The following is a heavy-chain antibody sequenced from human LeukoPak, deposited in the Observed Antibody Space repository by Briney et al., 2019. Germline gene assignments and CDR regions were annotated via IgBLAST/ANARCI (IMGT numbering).Heavy chain of an antibody. D-gene: IGHD3-10*01. Sequence: PGGSLRLSCAASGRTFSSYWRSWVRQAPGKGLEWVANIKQDGSEKYYVESVKGRFTISRDNAKNSLYLQMDSLRAEDTAVYYCALSGSGSYYSRTDYWGQGTLVTVSS. CDR1: GRTFSSYW. V-gene: IGHV3-7*01. J-gene: IGHJ4*02. CDR3: ALSGSGSYYSRTDY. CDR2: IKQDGSEK.